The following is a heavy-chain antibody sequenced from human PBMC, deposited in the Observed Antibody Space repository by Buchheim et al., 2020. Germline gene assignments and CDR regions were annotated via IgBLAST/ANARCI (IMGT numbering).Heavy chain of an antibody. D-gene: IGHD1-26*01. Sequence: EVQLLESGGGLVQPGGSLRLSCAASGVTFSSYAMSWVRQAPGKGLQWVSAISGSGGSTYYADSVKGRFTISRDNSKNTLYLQMNSLRAEDTAVYYCANFYSGSYYPYYYGMDVWGQGTT. CDR2: ISGSGGST. CDR3: ANFYSGSYYPYYYGMDV. V-gene: IGHV3-23*01. CDR1: GVTFSSYA. J-gene: IGHJ6*02.